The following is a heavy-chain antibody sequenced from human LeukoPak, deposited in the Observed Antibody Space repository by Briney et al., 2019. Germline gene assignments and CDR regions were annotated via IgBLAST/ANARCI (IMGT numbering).Heavy chain of an antibody. J-gene: IGHJ4*02. CDR3: ARQIRSSSSLYYFDY. Sequence: PSETLSLTCTVSGGSISSSSYYWGWIRQPPGKGLEWIGTIYYTGNTYYNPSLKSRVTISVDTSKNQFSLKLSSVTAADTAVYYCARQIRSSSSLYYFDYWGQGTLVTVSS. CDR1: GGSISSSSYY. CDR2: IYYTGNT. D-gene: IGHD6-6*01. V-gene: IGHV4-39*01.